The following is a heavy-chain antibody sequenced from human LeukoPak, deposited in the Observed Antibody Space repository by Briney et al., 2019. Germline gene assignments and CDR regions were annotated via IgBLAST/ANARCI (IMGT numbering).Heavy chain of an antibody. J-gene: IGHJ4*02. Sequence: PGGCLRLSCAASGFTFSSYATSWVRQAPGKGLEWIGYIYYSGSTNYNPPLRSRVTISVDTSKNQFSRKLSSVTAADTAVYYCARHSSDSSSSVFGIDEDWGQGTLVTVSS. D-gene: IGHD6-6*01. V-gene: IGHV4-59*08. CDR1: GFTFSSYA. CDR3: ARHSSDSSSSVFGIDED. CDR2: IYYSGST.